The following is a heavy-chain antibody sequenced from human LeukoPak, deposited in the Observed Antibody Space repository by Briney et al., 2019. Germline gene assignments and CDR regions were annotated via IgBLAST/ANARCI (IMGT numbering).Heavy chain of an antibody. CDR2: INEAGNDK. J-gene: IGHJ4*02. D-gene: IGHD4-11*01. V-gene: IGHV3-7*04. CDR1: GFTFSSYA. Sequence: SGGSLRLSCAASGFTFSSYAMSWVRQAPGKGLEWVATINEAGNDKYYVDSVKGRFTISRDNAKNSLYLQMNSLRVEDTAVYYCARLTRTADYWGQGSLVTVSS. CDR3: ARLTRTADY.